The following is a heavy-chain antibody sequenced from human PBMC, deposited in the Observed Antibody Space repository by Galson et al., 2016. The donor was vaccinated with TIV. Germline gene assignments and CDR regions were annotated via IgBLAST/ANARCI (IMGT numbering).Heavy chain of an antibody. Sequence: SVKVSCKASGGTFSSYAFSWVRQAPGQGLEWMGRIIGMFGTTNYAQKFQGRVTITADELTSTVYMELSGLTSEDTAVYYCARAPGYHDSSVYYPAWGQGTLVTVPS. D-gene: IGHD3-22*01. CDR2: IIGMFGTT. CDR1: GGTFSSYA. CDR3: ARAPGYHDSSVYYPA. V-gene: IGHV1-69*13. J-gene: IGHJ5*02.